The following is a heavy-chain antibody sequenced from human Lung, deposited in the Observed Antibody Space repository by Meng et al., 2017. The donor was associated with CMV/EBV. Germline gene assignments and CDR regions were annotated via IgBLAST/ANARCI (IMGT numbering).Heavy chain of an antibody. J-gene: IGHJ5*02. CDR1: RFIFSYYY. V-gene: IGHV3-11*04. CDR3: ARDFSAVHNWFDA. CDR2: ISSSGSIK. D-gene: IGHD1-26*01. Sequence: CAASRFIFSYYYITWLRQAPVKGLELVSYISSSGSIKKYADSVEGRFTISRDNAKKSLYLQMNSLRAEDTAFYYCARDFSAVHNWFDAWGQGTLVTVSS.